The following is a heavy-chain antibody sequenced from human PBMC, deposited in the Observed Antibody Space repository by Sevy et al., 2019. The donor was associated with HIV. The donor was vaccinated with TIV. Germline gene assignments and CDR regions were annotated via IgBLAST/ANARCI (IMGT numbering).Heavy chain of an antibody. CDR3: ARGLRPHLLYSDFWSGYSGMDV. CDR2: ISFDGSHK. D-gene: IGHD3-3*01. CDR1: AFTFSTYG. J-gene: IGHJ6*02. Sequence: GGSLRLSCVASAFTFSTYGMHWVRQAPGKGLEWVSVISFDGSHKYYADSVKGRCTVSRDNSKNTLNLQMNSLRAEDTAVYYCARGLRPHLLYSDFWSGYSGMDVWGQGTTVTVSS. V-gene: IGHV3-30*03.